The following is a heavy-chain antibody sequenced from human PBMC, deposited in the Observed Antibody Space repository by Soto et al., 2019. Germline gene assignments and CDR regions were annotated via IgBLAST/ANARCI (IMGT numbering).Heavy chain of an antibody. D-gene: IGHD3-3*01. CDR1: GNSFTSYW. Sequence: GESLKISCKGSGNSFTSYWIGWVRQMPVKGLEWMGIIYPGDSDTRYNPSFQGQVTISADKSINTAYLQWSSLRASDTAMYFCARHASAYEYFEHWGQGTLVTVSS. CDR2: IYPGDSDT. CDR3: ARHASAYEYFEH. J-gene: IGHJ1*01. V-gene: IGHV5-51*01.